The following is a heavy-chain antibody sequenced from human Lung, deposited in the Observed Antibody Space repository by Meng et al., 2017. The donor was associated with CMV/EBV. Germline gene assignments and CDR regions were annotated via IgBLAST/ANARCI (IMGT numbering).Heavy chain of an antibody. CDR3: ARDGAPAATPWGNRFDP. D-gene: IGHD2-2*01. Sequence: GEXXKISCAASGFTFSSYWMSWVRQAPGKGLEWVANIKQDGSEKYYVDSVKGRFTISRDNAKNSLYLQMNSLRAEDKAVYYCARDGAPAATPWGNRFDPWXQGTLVTVSS. CDR2: IKQDGSEK. CDR1: GFTFSSYW. V-gene: IGHV3-7*01. J-gene: IGHJ5*02.